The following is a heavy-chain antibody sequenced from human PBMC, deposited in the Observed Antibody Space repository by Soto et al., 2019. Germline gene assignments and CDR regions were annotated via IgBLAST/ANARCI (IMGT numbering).Heavy chain of an antibody. CDR2: ISYDGSNK. CDR1: GFTFSSYG. D-gene: IGHD3-22*01. J-gene: IGHJ4*02. Sequence: GGSLRLSCAASGFTFSSYGMHWVRQAPGKGLEWVAVISYDGSNKYYADSVKGRFTISRDNSKNTLYLQMNSLRAEDTAVYYCAKDSDYDSSGYYDYWGQGTLVTVS. V-gene: IGHV3-30*18. CDR3: AKDSDYDSSGYYDY.